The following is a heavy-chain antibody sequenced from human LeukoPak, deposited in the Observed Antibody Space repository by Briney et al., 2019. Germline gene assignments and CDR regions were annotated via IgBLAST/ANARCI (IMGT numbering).Heavy chain of an antibody. D-gene: IGHD6-13*01. CDR2: IYTSGST. CDR1: GGSISSYY. CDR3: ARHLAAAGPPDY. V-gene: IGHV4-4*07. Sequence: SETLSLTCTVSGGSISSYYWSWIRQPAGKGLEWIGRIYTSGSTNYNPSLKSRVTMSVDTSKNQFSLKLSSVAAADTAVYYCARHLAAAGPPDYWGQGTLVTVSS. J-gene: IGHJ4*02.